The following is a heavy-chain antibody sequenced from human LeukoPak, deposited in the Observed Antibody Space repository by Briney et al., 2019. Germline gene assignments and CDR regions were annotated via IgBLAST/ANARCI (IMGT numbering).Heavy chain of an antibody. CDR3: AEGGQWLRV. Sequence: SETLSLTCTVSGGSISRYCWSCIRQPAGKGLEWIGRICTSGSTNYDPSLKSRVTMSVDTSKNQFSLKLSSVTAADTAVYYCAEGGQWLRVWGQGTLVTVSS. J-gene: IGHJ4*02. CDR2: ICTSGST. V-gene: IGHV4-4*07. CDR1: GGSISRYC. D-gene: IGHD6-19*01.